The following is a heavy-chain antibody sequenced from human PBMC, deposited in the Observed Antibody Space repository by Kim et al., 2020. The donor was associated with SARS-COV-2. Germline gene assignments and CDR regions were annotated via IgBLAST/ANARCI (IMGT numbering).Heavy chain of an antibody. D-gene: IGHD5-18*01. V-gene: IGHV3-23*01. CDR1: GFTFSSYA. Sequence: GGSLRLSCAASGFTFSSYAMSWVRQAPGKGLEWVSAISGSGGTTYYADSVKGRFTISRDNSKNTLYLQMNSLRAEDTAVYYCAKDRGYSHGFHAVWGQGTLVTVSS. CDR2: ISGSGGTT. CDR3: AKDRGYSHGFHAV. J-gene: IGHJ1*01.